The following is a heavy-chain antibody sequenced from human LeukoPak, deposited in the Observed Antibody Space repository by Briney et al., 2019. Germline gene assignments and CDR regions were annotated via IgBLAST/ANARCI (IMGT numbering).Heavy chain of an antibody. D-gene: IGHD1-26*01. Sequence: PSETLSLTCTVSGGSISSSSYYWGWIRQPPGKGLEWIGEINHSGSTSYNPSLKSRVTISVDTSKNQFSLKLSSVTAADTAVYYCARGELDSASYYYYYGMDVWGQGTTVTVSS. V-gene: IGHV4-39*07. CDR3: ARGELDSASYYYYYGMDV. J-gene: IGHJ6*02. CDR2: INHSGST. CDR1: GGSISSSSYY.